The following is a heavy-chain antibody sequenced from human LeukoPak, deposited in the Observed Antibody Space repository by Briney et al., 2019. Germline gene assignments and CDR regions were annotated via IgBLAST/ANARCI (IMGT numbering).Heavy chain of an antibody. V-gene: IGHV4-59*07. CDR3: ARVGDWNDLVY. CDR1: GGSISPYY. D-gene: IGHD1-1*01. CDR2: ILYSGTT. Sequence: ADPLSLTCTLSGGSISPYYWSWIRQTPGKGREWIGYILYSGTTTNYNPSLKSRVTISVDTSKNQFSLKLSSVTAADTAVYYCARVGDWNDLVYWGQGTLVTVPP. J-gene: IGHJ4*02.